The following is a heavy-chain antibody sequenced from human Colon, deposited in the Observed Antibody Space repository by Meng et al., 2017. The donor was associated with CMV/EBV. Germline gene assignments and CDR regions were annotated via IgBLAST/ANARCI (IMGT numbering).Heavy chain of an antibody. CDR1: GYTFSSYV. CDR2: IYGGRSRT. CDR3: AKARGSYYYESGGSGFDS. D-gene: IGHD3-22*01. Sequence: GGSLRLSCAASGYTFSSYVMSWVRQAPGKGLEWVSDIYGGRSRTHYADSVKGRFTISRDNSQNTLYLQMDSLRAEDTAVYYCAKARGSYYYESGGSGFDSWGHGTQVTVSS. J-gene: IGHJ4*01. V-gene: IGHV3-23*03.